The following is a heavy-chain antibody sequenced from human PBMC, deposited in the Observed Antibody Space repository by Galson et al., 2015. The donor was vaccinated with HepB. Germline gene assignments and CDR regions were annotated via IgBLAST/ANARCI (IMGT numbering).Heavy chain of an antibody. D-gene: IGHD1/OR15-1a*01. CDR3: ARNNSDNGAFDI. Sequence: SVKVSCKASGYTFTPYGISWVRQAPGQGLEWMGWISGYNDNPNYAQKFQGRITMTTDTSTTTAYMELTNLRSDDTAMYYCARNNSDNGAFDIGGQGTMVTVSS. CDR1: GYTFTPYG. V-gene: IGHV1-18*01. J-gene: IGHJ3*02. CDR2: ISGYNDNP.